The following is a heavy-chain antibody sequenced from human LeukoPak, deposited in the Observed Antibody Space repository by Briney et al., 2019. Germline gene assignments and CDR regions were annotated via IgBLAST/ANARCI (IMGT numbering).Heavy chain of an antibody. D-gene: IGHD2-2*01. CDR3: AREDIVVVPAAMTEEDYYYYGMDV. CDR1: GFTFSSYS. Sequence: PGGSLRLSCAASGFTFSSYSMNWVRQAPGKGLEWVSSISSSSSYIYHADSVKGRFTISRDNAKNSLYLQMNSLRAEDTAMYYCAREDIVVVPAAMTEEDYYYYGMDVWGQGTTVTVSS. V-gene: IGHV3-21*01. J-gene: IGHJ6*02. CDR2: ISSSSSYI.